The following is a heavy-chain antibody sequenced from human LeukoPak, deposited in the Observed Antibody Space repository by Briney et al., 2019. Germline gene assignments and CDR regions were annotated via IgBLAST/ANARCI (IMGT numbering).Heavy chain of an antibody. V-gene: IGHV4-59*12. CDR2: IYYSGST. CDR3: AREVWFGELLTNYYGMDV. D-gene: IGHD3-10*01. CDR1: GGSISSYY. Sequence: SETLSLTCTVSGGSISSYYWSWIRQPPGKGLEWIGYIYYSGSTNYNPSLKSRVAISVDTSKTQFSLKLTSVTAADTAVYYCAREVWFGELLTNYYGMDVWGQGTTVTVSS. J-gene: IGHJ6*02.